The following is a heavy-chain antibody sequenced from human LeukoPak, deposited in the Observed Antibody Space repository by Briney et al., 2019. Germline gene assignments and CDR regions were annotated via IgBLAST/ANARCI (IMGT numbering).Heavy chain of an antibody. CDR2: MNPNSGDK. CDR1: GYTFTSYD. D-gene: IGHD5-18*01. V-gene: IGHV1-8*01. CDR3: ARLPRLLWGTASVDY. Sequence: ASVKVSCKASGYTFTSYDINWVRQATGQGLEWMGWMNPNSGDKGYAQKFQGRVTMTRNTSISTAYMELSSLRSEDTAVYYCARLPRLLWGTASVDYWGQGTLVTVSS. J-gene: IGHJ4*02.